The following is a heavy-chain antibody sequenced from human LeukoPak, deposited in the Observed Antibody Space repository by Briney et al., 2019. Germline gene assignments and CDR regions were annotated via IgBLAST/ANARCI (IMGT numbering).Heavy chain of an antibody. Sequence: PGESLRLSCAGSGFTFTDSAINWVRQAPGKGLEWVSSINNIATHSYYAASVKGRFSISRDDAKNSVYLQMHSLRAEDTAIYYCARDPTRYLRYGYFDYWGQEAQVTVSS. D-gene: IGHD4-17*01. CDR1: GFTFTDSA. CDR2: INNIATHS. V-gene: IGHV3-21*01. J-gene: IGHJ4*02. CDR3: ARDPTRYLRYGYFDY.